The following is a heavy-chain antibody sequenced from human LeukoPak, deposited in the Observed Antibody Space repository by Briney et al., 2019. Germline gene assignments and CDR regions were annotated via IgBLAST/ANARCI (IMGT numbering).Heavy chain of an antibody. CDR1: GGSISSYY. CDR3: ARTTEGGYTYDYFYYYYMDV. D-gene: IGHD5-18*01. CDR2: IYTSGST. Sequence: PSETLSLTCTVSGGSISSYYWSWIRQPAGKGLEWIGRIYTSGSTNYSPSLKSRVTISVDTSKNQFSLKLSSVTAADTAVYYCARTTEGGYTYDYFYYYYMDVWGKGTTVTISS. J-gene: IGHJ6*03. V-gene: IGHV4-4*07.